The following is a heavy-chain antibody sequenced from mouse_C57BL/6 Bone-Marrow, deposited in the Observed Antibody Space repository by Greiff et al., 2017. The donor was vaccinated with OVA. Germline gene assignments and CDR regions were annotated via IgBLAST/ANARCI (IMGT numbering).Heavy chain of an antibody. CDR1: GYAFSSYW. CDR2: IYPGDGDT. J-gene: IGHJ3*01. Sequence: QVQLKESGAELVKPGASVKISCKASGYAFSSYWMNWVKQRPGKGLEWIGQIYPGDGDTNYNGKFKGKATLTADKSSSTAYMQLSSLTSEDSAVYFCARWSYDYAWFAYWGQGTLVTVSA. CDR3: ARWSYDYAWFAY. D-gene: IGHD2-4*01. V-gene: IGHV1-80*01.